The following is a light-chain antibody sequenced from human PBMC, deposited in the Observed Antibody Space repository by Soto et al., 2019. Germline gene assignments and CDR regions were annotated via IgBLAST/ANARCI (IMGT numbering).Light chain of an antibody. CDR3: QQYSNWPTWT. V-gene: IGKV3-15*01. J-gene: IGKJ1*01. CDR2: RAS. Sequence: IALTQSPGTRSLSPGERVTLSCGGSQSLGGKLAWYQQKPGQGPRLLIFRASSRATGVPARFSASGSGTEFTLTISGLQSEDFAIYYWQQYSNWPTWTFGPGTKVDIK. CDR1: QSLGGK.